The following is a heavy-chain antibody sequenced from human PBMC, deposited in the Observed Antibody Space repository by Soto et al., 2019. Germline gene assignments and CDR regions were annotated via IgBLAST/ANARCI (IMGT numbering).Heavy chain of an antibody. CDR2: STYDGSQT. Sequence: GRSLRLSCAPCGCSFNNNGMRWVRQAPRKGLEWVAVSTYDGSQTRHADSVRGRFTTSRDNFQNTLYLHMDSLIAEDTAMYYCARDFTAGAIYNGVYYYGMDVWGRGTTVTVSS. V-gene: IGHV3-33*01. CDR1: GCSFNNNG. D-gene: IGHD1-1*01. CDR3: ARDFTAGAIYNGVYYYGMDV. J-gene: IGHJ6*01.